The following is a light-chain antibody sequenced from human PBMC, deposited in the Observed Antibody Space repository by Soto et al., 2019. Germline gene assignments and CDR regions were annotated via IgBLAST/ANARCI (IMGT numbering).Light chain of an antibody. V-gene: IGKV1-12*01. J-gene: IGKJ5*01. CDR2: AAS. Sequence: DVQITQSPYSVSGSVGDRVTITCRASQGISSWLAWYQQKPGKAPKLLIYAASSLQSWVPSRFSGSGSGTEFTLSISSLQSEDSAVYYCKQYKEWPPFTCGQGTRREIK. CDR3: KQYKEWPPFT. CDR1: QGISSW.